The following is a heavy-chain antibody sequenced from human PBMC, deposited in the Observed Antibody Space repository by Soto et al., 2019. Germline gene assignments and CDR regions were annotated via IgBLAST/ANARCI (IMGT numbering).Heavy chain of an antibody. CDR2: ISSDEKIK. Sequence: QVQLVESGGGVVQPGGSLRLSCVASGFIFSNFGMHWVRQAPGKGLEWVAVISSDEKIKQYAESVRGRFAISRDNSKNSLYLHMTSLRAEDTAIYYCARGLRSVLDYWGQGTLVTVSS. J-gene: IGHJ4*02. CDR3: ARGLRSVLDY. CDR1: GFIFSNFG. D-gene: IGHD6-6*01. V-gene: IGHV3-33*01.